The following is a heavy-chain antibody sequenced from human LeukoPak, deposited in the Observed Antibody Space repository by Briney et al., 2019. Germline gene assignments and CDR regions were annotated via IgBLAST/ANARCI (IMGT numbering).Heavy chain of an antibody. Sequence: SETLSLTCAVYGGSFSGYYWSWIRQPPGKGLEWIGEINHSGSTNYNPSLKSRVTISVDTSKNQFSLKLSSVTAADTAVYYCARLPSHRHRTGYFDLWGRGTLVTVSS. CDR2: INHSGST. CDR3: ARLPSHRHRTGYFDL. J-gene: IGHJ2*01. V-gene: IGHV4-34*01. CDR1: GGSFSGYY.